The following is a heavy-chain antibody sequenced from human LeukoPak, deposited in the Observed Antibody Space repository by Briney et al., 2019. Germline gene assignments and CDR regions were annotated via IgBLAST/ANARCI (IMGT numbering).Heavy chain of an antibody. J-gene: IGHJ4*02. V-gene: IGHV3-9*01. CDR2: ISWNSGTF. CDR3: VKDIFRGRGSAFDY. CDR1: GFTFNDYA. Sequence: QPGGSLRLSCSASGFTFNDYAIHWVRQAPGKGLEWVPGISWNSGTFSYADSVKGRFTISRDNAKNSLYLQMNSLTTEDTALYYCVKDIFRGRGSAFDYWGQGTLVTVSS. D-gene: IGHD2-15*01.